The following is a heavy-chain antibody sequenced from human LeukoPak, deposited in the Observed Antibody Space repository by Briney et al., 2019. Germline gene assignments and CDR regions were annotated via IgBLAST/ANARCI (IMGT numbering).Heavy chain of an antibody. J-gene: IGHJ4*02. CDR2: INPNSGGT. V-gene: IGHV1-2*02. Sequence: RASVKVSCKASGYTFTGYYMHWVRQAPGQGLEWMGWINPNSGGTNYAQKFQGRVTMTRDTSISTAYMELSRLRSDDTAVYYCARDQKELLWFEIGRGAIEHTTGTYWGQGTLVTVSS. D-gene: IGHD3-10*01. CDR1: GYTFTGYY. CDR3: ARDQKELLWFEIGRGAIEHTTGTY.